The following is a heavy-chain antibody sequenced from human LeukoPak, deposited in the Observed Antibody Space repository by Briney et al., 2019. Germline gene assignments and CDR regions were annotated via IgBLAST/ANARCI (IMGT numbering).Heavy chain of an antibody. D-gene: IGHD1-26*01. J-gene: IGHJ5*02. Sequence: GASVKVSCKASGYTFTGYYMHWVRQAPGQGLEWMGWINPDSGGTNYAQKFQGRVTMTRDTSISTAYMELSRLRSDDTAVYYCAREGWEPRRNWFDHWGQGTLVTVSS. CDR3: AREGWEPRRNWFDH. CDR2: INPDSGGT. CDR1: GYTFTGYY. V-gene: IGHV1-2*02.